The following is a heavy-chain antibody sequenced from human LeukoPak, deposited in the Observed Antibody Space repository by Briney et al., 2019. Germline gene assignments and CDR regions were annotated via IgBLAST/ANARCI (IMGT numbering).Heavy chain of an antibody. CDR2: IRYDGSNK. CDR1: GFTFSSYG. CDR3: AKDFYGSGSQTLLFDY. V-gene: IGHV3-30*02. J-gene: IGHJ4*02. Sequence: GGSLRLSCAASGFTFSSYGMHWVRQAPGKGLEWVAFIRYDGSNKYYADSVKGRFTISRDNSKNTLYLQMNSLRAEDTAVYYCAKDFYGSGSQTLLFDYWGQGTLVTVSS. D-gene: IGHD3-10*01.